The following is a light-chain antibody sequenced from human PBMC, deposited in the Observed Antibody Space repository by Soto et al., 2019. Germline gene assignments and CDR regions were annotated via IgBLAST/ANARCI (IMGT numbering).Light chain of an antibody. Sequence: EIVMTQSPATLSVSPVERATLSCMASQSVSRNLAWYQQKPGQAPRLLIYDASTRATGTPARFSGSGSGTKFTLSISSLQSEDFAVYSCQQYNNWPITFGQGTRLEIK. CDR3: QQYNNWPIT. CDR1: QSVSRN. V-gene: IGKV3D-15*01. CDR2: DAS. J-gene: IGKJ5*01.